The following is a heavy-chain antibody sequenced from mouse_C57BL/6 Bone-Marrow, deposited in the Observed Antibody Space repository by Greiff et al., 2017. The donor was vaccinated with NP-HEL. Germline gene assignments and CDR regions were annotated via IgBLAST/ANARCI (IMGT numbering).Heavy chain of an antibody. D-gene: IGHD2-5*01. CDR2: IDPENGDT. V-gene: IGHV14-4*01. Sequence: EVQLQQSGAELVRPGASVKLSCTASGFNIKDDYMHWVKQRPEQGLEWIGWIDPENGDTEYASKFQGKATITADTSSNTAYLQLSSLTSEDTAVYYCTKYYSNRYYFDYWGQGTTLTVSS. CDR1: GFNIKDDY. CDR3: TKYYSNRYYFDY. J-gene: IGHJ2*01.